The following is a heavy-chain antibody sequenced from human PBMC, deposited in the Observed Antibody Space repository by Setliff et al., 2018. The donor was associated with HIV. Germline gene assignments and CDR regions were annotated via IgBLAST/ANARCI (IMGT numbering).Heavy chain of an antibody. J-gene: IGHJ6*02. CDR1: GYTFTSYY. CDR3: ARVNFLDDIVVVPAAIDGNYYYYYGMDV. V-gene: IGHV1-46*01. Sequence: GASVKVSCKASGYTFTSYYMHWVRQAPGQGLEWMGIINPSGGSTSYAQKFQGRVTMTRDPSTSTVYMELSSLRSEDTAVYYCARVNFLDDIVVVPAAIDGNYYYYYGMDVWGQGTTVTVSS. CDR2: INPSGGST. D-gene: IGHD2-2*02.